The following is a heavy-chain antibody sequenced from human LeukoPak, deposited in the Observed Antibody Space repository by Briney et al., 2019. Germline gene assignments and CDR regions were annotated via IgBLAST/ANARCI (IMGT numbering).Heavy chain of an antibody. D-gene: IGHD3-3*01. CDR2: MYYSGNT. V-gene: IGHV4-39*02. Sequence: SETLSLTCTVSGGSIRSTNYYWGWIRQPPGKGLEWIGSMYYSGNTFYNPSLESRVTISVDTSKNQFSLKLSSVTAADTAVYYCAREYYDFWSGLRLYYYYYMDVWGKGTTVTVSS. J-gene: IGHJ6*03. CDR3: AREYYDFWSGLRLYYYYYMDV. CDR1: GGSIRSTNYY.